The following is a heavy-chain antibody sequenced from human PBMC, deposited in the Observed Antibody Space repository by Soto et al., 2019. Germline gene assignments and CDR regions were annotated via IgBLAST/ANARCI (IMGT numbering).Heavy chain of an antibody. V-gene: IGHV4-4*02. Sequence: QVHLQESGPGLVKPSGTLSLTCGVSGGSISSINWWSLVRQTPGKGLEWIGEIYYSGSTNYNPSLTSRVTMSIDKSKNQFFLNLTSVTAADTALYYCARSSGVSATNWFDAWGQGTWVTVSS. CDR3: ARSSGVSATNWFDA. J-gene: IGHJ5*02. CDR2: IYYSGST. CDR1: GGSISSINW. D-gene: IGHD3-10*01.